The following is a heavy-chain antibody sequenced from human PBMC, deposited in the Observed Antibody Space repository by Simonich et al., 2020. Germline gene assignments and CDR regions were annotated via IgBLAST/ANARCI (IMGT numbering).Heavy chain of an antibody. J-gene: IGHJ3*02. D-gene: IGHD3-10*01. Sequence: EVQLLESGGGLVQPGGSLRLSCVASGFTFRNYAMSWVRQAPGKGLEWVSGISGSGGSKYYAKYVKDRLTISRDNSKKTLYLQMKSLRAEDTAVYYCASSSDASGSHRHDAFDIWGQGTMVTVSS. V-gene: IGHV3-23*01. CDR3: ASSSDASGSHRHDAFDI. CDR1: GFTFRNYA. CDR2: ISGSGGSK.